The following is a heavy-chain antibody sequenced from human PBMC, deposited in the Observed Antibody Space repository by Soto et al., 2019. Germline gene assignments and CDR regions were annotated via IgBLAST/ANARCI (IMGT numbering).Heavy chain of an antibody. J-gene: IGHJ4*02. V-gene: IGHV3-21*01. CDR1: GFTFSSYS. Sequence: PGGSLRFSCAASGFTFSSYSMNWVRQGPGKGLEWVSSISSSSSYIYYADSVKGRFTISRDNAKNSLYLQMNSLRAADTAVYYCASLSCSGGSCYPDYFDYWGRGTLVTSP. CDR2: ISSSSSYI. D-gene: IGHD2-15*01. CDR3: ASLSCSGGSCYPDYFDY.